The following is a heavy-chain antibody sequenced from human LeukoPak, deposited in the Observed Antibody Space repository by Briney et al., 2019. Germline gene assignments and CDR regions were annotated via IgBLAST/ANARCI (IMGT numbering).Heavy chain of an antibody. V-gene: IGHV4-34*01. CDR1: GVSFSGYY. CDR2: ISQSGVT. Sequence: SETLSLTCALSGVSFSGYYWRWMPEPPGKGPQWVGQISQSGVTDYNPSLKSRVTISLDTSKNQFSLRLTFVTAADAAVYYCTRTSPGVPLDVWGRGTLVTVSS. D-gene: IGHD7-27*01. J-gene: IGHJ4*02. CDR3: TRTSPGVPLDV.